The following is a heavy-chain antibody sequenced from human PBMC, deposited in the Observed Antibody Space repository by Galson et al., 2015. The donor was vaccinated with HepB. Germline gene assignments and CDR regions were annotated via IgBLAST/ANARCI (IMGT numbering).Heavy chain of an antibody. D-gene: IGHD6-13*01. Sequence: SVKVSCKVSGYTLTELSMHWVRQAPGKGLEWMGGFDPEDGETIYAQKFQGRVTMTEDTSTDTAYMELRSLRSDDTAVYYCARDHTGPYSSLGYWGQGTLVTVSS. CDR2: FDPEDGET. CDR1: GYTLTELS. V-gene: IGHV1-24*01. J-gene: IGHJ4*02. CDR3: ARDHTGPYSSLGY.